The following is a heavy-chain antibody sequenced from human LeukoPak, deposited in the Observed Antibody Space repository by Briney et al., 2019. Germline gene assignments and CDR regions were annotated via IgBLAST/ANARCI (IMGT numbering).Heavy chain of an antibody. J-gene: IGHJ6*03. V-gene: IGHV4-59*01. D-gene: IGHD6-19*01. Sequence: SETLSLTCTVSGGSISSYYWSWIRQPPGKGLEWIGYIYYSGSTNYNPSLKSRVTISVDTSKNQFSLKLSSVTAADTAVYYCARGSGWYAYYYMDVWGKGTTVTISS. CDR1: GGSISSYY. CDR3: ARGSGWYAYYYMDV. CDR2: IYYSGST.